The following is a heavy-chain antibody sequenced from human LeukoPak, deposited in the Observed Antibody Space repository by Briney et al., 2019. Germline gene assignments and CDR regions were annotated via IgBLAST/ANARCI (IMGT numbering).Heavy chain of an antibody. J-gene: IGHJ5*02. V-gene: IGHV3-15*01. CDR3: TRDHIA. CDR2: IKSKTYGGTT. Sequence: GGSLRLSCAASGFTFNNAWMSWVRQAPGKGLEWISRIKSKTYGGTTEYAAPVKGRFTISRDDSESTLFLQMDSLTTEDTAVYYCTRDHIAWGRGTLVTVSS. CDR1: GFTFNNAW.